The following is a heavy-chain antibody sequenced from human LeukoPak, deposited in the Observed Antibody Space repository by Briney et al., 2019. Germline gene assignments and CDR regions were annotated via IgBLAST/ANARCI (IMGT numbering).Heavy chain of an antibody. Sequence: GGSLRLSCAASGFSFSSYAMHWVRQAPGKGLEWVAVISYDGSNKYYADSVKGRFTISRDNSKNTLYLQMNSLRAEDTAVYYCARVSLVGAIGRYFDYWGQGTLVTVSS. D-gene: IGHD1-26*01. CDR1: GFSFSSYA. V-gene: IGHV3-30*04. CDR3: ARVSLVGAIGRYFDY. J-gene: IGHJ4*02. CDR2: ISYDGSNK.